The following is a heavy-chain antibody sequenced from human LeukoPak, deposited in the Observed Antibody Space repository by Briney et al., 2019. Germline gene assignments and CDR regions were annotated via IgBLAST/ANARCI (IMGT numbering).Heavy chain of an antibody. CDR3: ARAHYYDSSGLDF. CDR2: ISSSGSTI. Sequence: PGESLRLSCAASGFTFSSYEMNWVRQAPGKGLEWVSYISSSGSTIYYADSLKGRFTISRDNAKNSLYLQMNSLRAEDTAVYYCARAHYYDSSGLDFWGQGTLVTVSS. CDR1: GFTFSSYE. J-gene: IGHJ4*02. D-gene: IGHD3-22*01. V-gene: IGHV3-48*03.